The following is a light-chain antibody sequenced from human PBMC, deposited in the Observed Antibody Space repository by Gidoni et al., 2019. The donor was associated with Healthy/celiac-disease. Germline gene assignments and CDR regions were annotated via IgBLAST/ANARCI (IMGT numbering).Light chain of an antibody. J-gene: IGKJ1*01. CDR1: QSVSSY. CDR2: DAS. CDR3: QQRSNWLWT. Sequence: EIVLTQSPATLSLSPGERATLSCRASQSVSSYLAWYQQKPGQAPRLLIYDASNRAAGIPARCSGSGSGTDFTLTISSLEPEDFAVYYWQQRSNWLWTFGQGTKVEIK. V-gene: IGKV3-11*01.